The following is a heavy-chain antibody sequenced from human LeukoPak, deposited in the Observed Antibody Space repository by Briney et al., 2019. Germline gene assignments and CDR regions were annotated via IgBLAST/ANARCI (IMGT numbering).Heavy chain of an antibody. D-gene: IGHD2-15*01. J-gene: IGHJ5*02. CDR1: NGSIRGYY. Sequence: PSETLSLTCTISNGSIRGYYWSWLRQPPAKGMEWIGYIYYSGAARYNPSLKSRVTISGDTSKNQFSLNPSAVTAADTAVYYCARVGRHSDWFDPWGQGTLVTGSS. CDR2: IYYSGAA. CDR3: ARVGRHSDWFDP. V-gene: IGHV4-59*01.